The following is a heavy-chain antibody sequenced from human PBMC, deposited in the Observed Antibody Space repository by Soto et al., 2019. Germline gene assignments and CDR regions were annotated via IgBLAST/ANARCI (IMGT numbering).Heavy chain of an antibody. CDR1: GYTFTSYG. CDR2: IRSYNNST. CDR3: ARHGNGDDF. Sequence: ASVKVSCKASGYTFTSYGVNWVRQAPGQGLEWMGWIRSYNNSTNYAQKLQGRVTMTTDTSTNTAYMELRSLRSDDTAVYYCARHGNGDDFRGQGTLVTVSS. V-gene: IGHV1-18*01. D-gene: IGHD2-8*01. J-gene: IGHJ4*02.